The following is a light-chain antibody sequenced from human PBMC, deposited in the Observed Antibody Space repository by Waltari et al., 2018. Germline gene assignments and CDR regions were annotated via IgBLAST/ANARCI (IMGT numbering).Light chain of an antibody. CDR3: CSYAGSGTLDVV. V-gene: IGLV2-23*02. CDR1: SSDFGGYNL. J-gene: IGLJ2*01. Sequence: QSALTQPASVSGSPGPSITISCTGASSDFGGYNLVSWYQQHPGKAPKVMIYEVTKRPSGVSDRFSGSRSGNTASLTISGLQPEDEADYYCCSYAGSGTLDVVFGGGTKLTVL. CDR2: EVT.